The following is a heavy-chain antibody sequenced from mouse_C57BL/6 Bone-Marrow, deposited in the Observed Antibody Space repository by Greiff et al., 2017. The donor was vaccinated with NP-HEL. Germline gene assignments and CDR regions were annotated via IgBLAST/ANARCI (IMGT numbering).Heavy chain of an antibody. CDR3: ASYYYGSSWFAY. V-gene: IGHV3-6*01. J-gene: IGHJ3*01. D-gene: IGHD1-1*01. CDR1: GYSITSGYY. CDR2: ISYDGSN. Sequence: DVKLQESGPGLVKPSQSLSLTCSVTGYSITSGYYWNWIRQFPGNKLEWMGYISYDGSNNYNPSLKNRISITRDTSKNQFFLKLNSLTTEDTATYYCASYYYGSSWFAYWGQGTLVTVSA.